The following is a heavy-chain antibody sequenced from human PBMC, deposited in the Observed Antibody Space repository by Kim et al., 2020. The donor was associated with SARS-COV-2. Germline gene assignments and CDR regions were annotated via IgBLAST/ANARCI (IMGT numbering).Heavy chain of an antibody. CDR2: ISCDGSNK. CDR3: ARDREYYDILTGYYITSYYYYYHGMDV. V-gene: IGHV3-30-3*01. J-gene: IGHJ6*02. Sequence: GGSLRLSCAASGFTFSSYAMHWVRQAPGKGLEWVSVISCDGSNKYYADSVKGRFTISRDNSKNTLYLQMNSLRAEDTAVYYCARDREYYDILTGYYITSYYYYYHGMDVWGQGTTVTVSS. D-gene: IGHD3-9*01. CDR1: GFTFSSYA.